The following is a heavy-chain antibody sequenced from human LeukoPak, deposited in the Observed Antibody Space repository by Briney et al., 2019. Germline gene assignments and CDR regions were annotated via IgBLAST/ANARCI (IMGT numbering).Heavy chain of an antibody. CDR3: AKDGPLYSSSPYYFDY. V-gene: IGHV3-21*01. Sequence: GGSLRLSCAASGFTFSSYSMNWVRQAPGKGLEWVSSISSSSSYIYYADSVKGRFTISRDNAKNSLYLQMNSLRAEDTAVYYCAKDGPLYSSSPYYFDYWGQGTLVTVPS. J-gene: IGHJ4*02. D-gene: IGHD6-6*01. CDR1: GFTFSSYS. CDR2: ISSSSSYI.